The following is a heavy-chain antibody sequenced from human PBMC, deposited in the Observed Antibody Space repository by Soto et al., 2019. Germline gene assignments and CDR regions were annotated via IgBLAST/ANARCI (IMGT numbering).Heavy chain of an antibody. Sequence: QVQLVQSGAEVKKPGASVKVSCKTSGYTFTTYGLSWVRQAPGQGLEWMGWISGYNGNTNYAQKLQGRVTVTADTSKSTAHTELRSLTSDDTAVYYCARDPPGYPNFFDHWGQGTLVTVSS. CDR2: ISGYNGNT. J-gene: IGHJ4*02. CDR1: GYTFTTYG. V-gene: IGHV1-18*01. CDR3: ARDPPGYPNFFDH. D-gene: IGHD3-16*02.